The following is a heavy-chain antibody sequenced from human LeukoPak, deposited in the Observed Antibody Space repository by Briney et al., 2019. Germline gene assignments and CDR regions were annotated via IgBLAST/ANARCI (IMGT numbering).Heavy chain of an antibody. V-gene: IGHV7-4-1*02. J-gene: IGHJ4*02. Sequence: ASVKVSCKASGYIFTNYVLHWVRQAPGQGLEWMEWINTNTGNPTYAQGFTGRFVFSLDTSVSTAYLQISSLKADDTAMYYCARGDYDTHGYQTRWGQGTLVTVSS. CDR2: INTNTGNP. CDR3: ARGDYDTHGYQTR. D-gene: IGHD3-22*01. CDR1: GYIFTNYV.